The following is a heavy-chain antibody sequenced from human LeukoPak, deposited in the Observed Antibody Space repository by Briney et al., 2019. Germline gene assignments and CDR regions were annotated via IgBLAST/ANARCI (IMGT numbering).Heavy chain of an antibody. CDR2: INHSGST. J-gene: IGHJ4*02. V-gene: IGHV4-34*01. CDR3: ARARIAARGDFDY. Sequence: SETLSLTCTVSGGSFSGYYWSWIRQPPGKGLEWIGEINHSGSTNYNPSLKSRVTISVDTSKNQFSLKLSSVTAADTAVYYCARARIAARGDFDYWGQGTLVTVSS. CDR1: GGSFSGYY. D-gene: IGHD6-6*01.